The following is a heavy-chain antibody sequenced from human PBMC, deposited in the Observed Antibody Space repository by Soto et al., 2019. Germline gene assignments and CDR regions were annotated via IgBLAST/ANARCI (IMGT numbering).Heavy chain of an antibody. Sequence: GGSLRLSCAASGFTFSDYYMSWIRQAPGKGLEWVSYISSSGSTIYYADSVKGRFTISRDNAKNSLYLQMNSLRAEDTAVYYCARVRILKYSSGWLGAFDIWGQGTMVTVSS. CDR2: ISSSGSTI. CDR1: GFTFSDYY. J-gene: IGHJ3*02. V-gene: IGHV3-11*01. D-gene: IGHD6-19*01. CDR3: ARVRILKYSSGWLGAFDI.